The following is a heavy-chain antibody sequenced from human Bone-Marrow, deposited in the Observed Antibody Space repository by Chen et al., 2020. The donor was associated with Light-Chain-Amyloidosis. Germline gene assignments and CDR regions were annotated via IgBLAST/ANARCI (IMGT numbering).Heavy chain of an antibody. CDR3: AKDKGGSMGFGMDV. D-gene: IGHD3-10*01. J-gene: IGHJ6*02. CDR2: ISWNSGVK. Sequence: EEHLVESGGGLVQPGRSLRLSCEASGFTFDDYAMHWVRQAPGKGLEWVSGISWNSGVKGYLDSVMGRFTISRDGVKNSLYLQMNSLRPEDTALYYCAKDKGGSMGFGMDVWGQGTTVIVSS. V-gene: IGHV3-9*01. CDR1: GFTFDDYA.